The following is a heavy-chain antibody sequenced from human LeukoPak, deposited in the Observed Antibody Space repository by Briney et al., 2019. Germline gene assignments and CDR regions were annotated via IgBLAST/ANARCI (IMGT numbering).Heavy chain of an antibody. D-gene: IGHD2-21*01. Sequence: KTGGSLRLSCAASGFTFNNAWMNWVRQAPGKGLEWVGRIKSKADGGTADYAAPVKGRFTISRDDSKNTIYLQMSRLQTEDTAVYYCTTDYDTVILPSHARYSDYGKDVWGQGTTVTVSS. CDR1: GFTFNNAW. V-gene: IGHV3-15*01. J-gene: IGHJ6*02. CDR2: IKSKADGGTA. CDR3: TTDYDTVILPSHARYSDYGKDV.